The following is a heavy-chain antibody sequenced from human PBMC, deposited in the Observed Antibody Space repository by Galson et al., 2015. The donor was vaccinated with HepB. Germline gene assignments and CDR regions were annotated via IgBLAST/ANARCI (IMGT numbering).Heavy chain of an antibody. CDR2: ISSGSSYT. J-gene: IGHJ4*02. CDR1: GFTFSDYY. CDR3: ARDFGTGKMGATVDY. V-gene: IGHV3-11*06. D-gene: IGHD1-26*01. Sequence: SLRLSCAASGFTFSDYYMSWIRQAPGKGLEWVSYISSGSSYTNYADSVKGRFTISRDNAKNSLYLQMNSLRAEDTAVYYCARDFGTGKMGATVDYWGQGTLATVSS.